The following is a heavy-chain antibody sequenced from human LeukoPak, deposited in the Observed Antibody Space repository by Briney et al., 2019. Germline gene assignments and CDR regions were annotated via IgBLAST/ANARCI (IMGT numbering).Heavy chain of an antibody. Sequence: GGSLRLSCAASGFSFNRYWMSWVRQPPGRGLEWVANIKHDGSEKYYVDSVKGRFTISRDNAKNSLYLQMNSLRAEDTAVYYCARDDNWGSDYWGQGTLVTVSS. D-gene: IGHD7-27*01. CDR2: IKHDGSEK. J-gene: IGHJ4*02. CDR3: ARDDNWGSDY. CDR1: GFSFNRYW. V-gene: IGHV3-7*01.